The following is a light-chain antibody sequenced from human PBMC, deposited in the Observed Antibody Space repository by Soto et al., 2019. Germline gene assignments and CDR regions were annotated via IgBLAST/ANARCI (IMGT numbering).Light chain of an antibody. Sequence: IQLTHSPSSLSASVLYIVTITCRASQTISSWLAWYQQKPGKAPKLLIYKASTLKSGVPSRFSGSGSGTEFTLTISSLQPDDFATYHCQHYNSYSEAFGQGTKVDIK. J-gene: IGKJ1*01. CDR3: QHYNSYSEA. CDR1: QTISSW. V-gene: IGKV1-5*03. CDR2: KAS.